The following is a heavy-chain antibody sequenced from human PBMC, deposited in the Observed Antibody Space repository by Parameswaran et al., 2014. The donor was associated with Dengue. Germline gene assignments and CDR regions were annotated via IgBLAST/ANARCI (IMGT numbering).Heavy chain of an antibody. CDR2: IYYSGST. Sequence: ASETLSLTCTVSGGSISSSSYYWGWIRQPPGKGLEWIGSIYYSGSTYYNPSLKSRVTISVDTSKNQFSLKLSSVTAADTAVYYCARHYIGDSSGYCLFDYWGQGTLVTVSS. CDR1: GGSISSSSYY. V-gene: IGHV4-39*01. D-gene: IGHD3-22*01. J-gene: IGHJ4*02. CDR3: ARHYIGDSSGYCLFDY.